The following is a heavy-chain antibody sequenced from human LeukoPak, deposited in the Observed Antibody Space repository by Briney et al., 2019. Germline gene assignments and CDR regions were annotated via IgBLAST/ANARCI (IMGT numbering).Heavy chain of an antibody. J-gene: IGHJ4*02. CDR3: ATAASRLVVPAAIDY. D-gene: IGHD2-2*01. Sequence: ASVKVSCKASGGTFSSYAISWVRQAPGQGLEWMGGIIPIFGTANYAQKFQGRVTITADESASTAYMELSSLRSEDTAVYYCATAASRLVVPAAIDYWGQGTLVTVSS. CDR2: IIPIFGTA. V-gene: IGHV1-69*13. CDR1: GGTFSSYA.